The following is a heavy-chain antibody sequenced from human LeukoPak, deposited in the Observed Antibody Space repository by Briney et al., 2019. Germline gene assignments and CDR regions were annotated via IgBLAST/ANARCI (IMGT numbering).Heavy chain of an antibody. CDR1: GYTFTDYY. Sequence: GASVTVSCMASGYTFTDYYMHWVRQAPGQGLEWMGWINPNSGGTNYQQKFQGRVTITRDTAISTAYMELSRRRSDDTAVYYCARDAANYDFWIEPVYWGQGSLVTVSS. V-gene: IGHV1-2*02. CDR2: INPNSGGT. CDR3: ARDAANYDFWIEPVY. J-gene: IGHJ4*02. D-gene: IGHD3-3*01.